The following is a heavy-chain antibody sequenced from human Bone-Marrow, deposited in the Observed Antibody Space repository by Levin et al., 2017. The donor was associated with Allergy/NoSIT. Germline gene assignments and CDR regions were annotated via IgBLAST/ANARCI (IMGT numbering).Heavy chain of an antibody. CDR1: GGSINRTSYY. J-gene: IGHJ4*02. D-gene: IGHD3-10*01. Sequence: SETLSLTCTVSGGSINRTSYYWSWLRQPPGKGLEWIGNIYYSGNTYNSPSLKSRVTMSIDTSRNQFSLNLNSVTAADTAVYYCARESRLFGSGTNMIDYWGQGTLVTVSS. V-gene: IGHV4-39*07. CDR3: ARESRLFGSGTNMIDY. CDR2: IYYSGNT.